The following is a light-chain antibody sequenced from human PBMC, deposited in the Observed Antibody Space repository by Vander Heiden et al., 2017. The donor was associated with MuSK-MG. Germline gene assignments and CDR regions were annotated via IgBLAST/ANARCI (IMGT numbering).Light chain of an antibody. CDR1: QSLLHSNGYNY. CDR3: MQARQTPLT. Sequence: DIVMTQSPLSLPVTPGEPASISCKSSQSLLHSNGYNYLDWYLQKPGQSPQLLIYLGSNRASGVPDRFSGSGSGTDFTLKISRVEAEDVGVYYCMQARQTPLTFGHGTKVDIK. V-gene: IGKV2-28*01. J-gene: IGKJ3*01. CDR2: LGS.